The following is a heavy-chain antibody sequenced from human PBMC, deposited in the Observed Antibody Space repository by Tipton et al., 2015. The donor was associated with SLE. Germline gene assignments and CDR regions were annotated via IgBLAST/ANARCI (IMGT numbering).Heavy chain of an antibody. J-gene: IGHJ6*02. Sequence: VQLVQSGAEVKKPGSSVKVSCKASGGTFSTYAISWVRQVPGKGLEWVSAIRGSGSGTYYADSVKGRFTISRDDSKNTLYLQMSSLRAEDTAIYYCGKGLNFDFWSGFGMDVWGQGTTVTVS. CDR2: IRGSGSGT. D-gene: IGHD3-3*01. V-gene: IGHV3-23*04. CDR3: GKGLNFDFWSGFGMDV. CDR1: GGTFSTYA.